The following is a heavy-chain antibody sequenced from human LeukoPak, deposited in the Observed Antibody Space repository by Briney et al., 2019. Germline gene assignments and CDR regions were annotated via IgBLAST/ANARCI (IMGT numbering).Heavy chain of an antibody. CDR2: ISGSGGST. Sequence: GGSLRLSCAASGFTFSSYAMSWVRQAPGKGLEWVSAISGSGGSTYYADSVKGRFTISRDESKNTLYLQMNSLRAEDTAVYYCARDTPVIGTRYFDSWGQGTLVTVSS. CDR3: ARDTPVIGTRYFDS. D-gene: IGHD3-22*01. J-gene: IGHJ4*02. CDR1: GFTFSSYA. V-gene: IGHV3-23*01.